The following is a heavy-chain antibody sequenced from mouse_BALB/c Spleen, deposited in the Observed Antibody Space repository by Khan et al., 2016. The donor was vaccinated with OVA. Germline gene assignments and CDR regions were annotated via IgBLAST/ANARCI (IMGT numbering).Heavy chain of an antibody. D-gene: IGHD1-1*02. V-gene: IGHV1-76*01. CDR3: AREEALYYLDY. J-gene: IGHJ2*01. CDR1: GYTFTSYW. CDR2: IYPGTDNT. Sequence: VELVESGAELVRPGTSVKLSCKTSGYTFTSYWIHWVKQRSGQGLEWIARIYPGTDNTYYNEKFKGRATLTADKSSSTAYFQLSSLKSEDSAVFFCAREEALYYLDYWGQGTTLTVSS.